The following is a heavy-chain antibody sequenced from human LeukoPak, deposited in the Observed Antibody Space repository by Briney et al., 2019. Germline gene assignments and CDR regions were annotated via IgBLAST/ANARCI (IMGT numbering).Heavy chain of an antibody. V-gene: IGHV1-18*01. Sequence: GASVKVSCKASGHIFTSYGISWVRQAPGQGLEWMGWISAYNGNTNYAQKLQGRVTMTTDTSTSTAYMELRSLRSDDTAVYYCARVISEQMYYYDSSGSHQGAFDIWGQGTMVTVSS. J-gene: IGHJ3*02. D-gene: IGHD3-22*01. CDR1: GHIFTSYG. CDR3: ARVISEQMYYYDSSGSHQGAFDI. CDR2: ISAYNGNT.